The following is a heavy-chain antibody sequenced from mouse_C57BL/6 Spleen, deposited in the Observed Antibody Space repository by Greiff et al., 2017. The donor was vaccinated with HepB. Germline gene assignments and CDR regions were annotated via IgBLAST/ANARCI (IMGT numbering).Heavy chain of an antibody. D-gene: IGHD2-5*01. Sequence: VKLQQSGAELARPGASVKLSCKASGYTFTSYGISWVKQRTGQGLEWIGEIYPRSGNTYYNEKFKGKATLTADKSSSTAYMELRSLTSEDSAVYFCARKNSNYAYYFDYWGQGTTLTVSS. J-gene: IGHJ2*01. CDR1: GYTFTSYG. CDR2: IYPRSGNT. CDR3: ARKNSNYAYYFDY. V-gene: IGHV1-81*01.